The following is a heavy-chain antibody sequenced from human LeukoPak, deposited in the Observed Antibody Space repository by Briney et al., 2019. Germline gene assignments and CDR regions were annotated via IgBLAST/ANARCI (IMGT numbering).Heavy chain of an antibody. Sequence: SQTLSLTCTVSGASISSGTDYWTWIRQHPKRGLEWIGYISPTGSTSYNPSLKSRVTMSIDVSKNHFSLELNSVTAADTAVYYCARAGRYFDWLNPPWGQGTLVTVSS. D-gene: IGHD3-9*01. CDR1: GASISSGTDY. CDR3: ARAGRYFDWLNPP. CDR2: ISPTGST. V-gene: IGHV4-31*03. J-gene: IGHJ5*02.